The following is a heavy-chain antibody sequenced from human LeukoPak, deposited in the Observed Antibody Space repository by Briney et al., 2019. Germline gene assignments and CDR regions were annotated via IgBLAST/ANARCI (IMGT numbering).Heavy chain of an antibody. J-gene: IGHJ4*02. CDR2: ISGSGGST. CDR1: GFTFSSYA. Sequence: GGSLRLSCAASGFTFSSYAMSWVRQAPGKGLEWVSAISGSGGSTYYADSVKGRFTISRDNSKNTLYLQMNSLRAEDTAVYYCAKVNYYDGSGSNVDYWGQGTLVTVSS. D-gene: IGHD3-22*01. CDR3: AKVNYYDGSGSNVDY. V-gene: IGHV3-23*01.